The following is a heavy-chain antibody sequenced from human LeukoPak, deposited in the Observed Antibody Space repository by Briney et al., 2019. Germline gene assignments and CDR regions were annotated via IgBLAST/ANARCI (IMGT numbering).Heavy chain of an antibody. D-gene: IGHD5-12*01. V-gene: IGHV1-18*01. CDR1: GYTFTSYG. CDR2: ISAYNGNT. CDR3: ARDWEVAIHRPIDY. J-gene: IGHJ4*02. Sequence: ASVKVSCKASGYTFTSYGISWVRQAPGQGLEWMGWISAYNGNTNYAQKLQGRGTMTTDTSTSTAYMELRSLRSDDTAVYYCARDWEVAIHRPIDYWGQGTLVTVSS.